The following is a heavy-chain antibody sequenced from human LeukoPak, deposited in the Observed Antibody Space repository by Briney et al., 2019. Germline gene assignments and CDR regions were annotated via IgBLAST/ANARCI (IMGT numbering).Heavy chain of an antibody. J-gene: IGHJ6*03. V-gene: IGHV4-4*07. CDR1: GGSIGSYY. Sequence: SETLSLTCTVSGGSIGSYYWSWIRQPAGKGLEWIGRIYTSGSTNYNPSLKSRVTISVDTSKNQFSLKLSSVTAADTAVYYCARASSLGEIQYYMDVWGKGTTVTVSS. D-gene: IGHD3-16*01. CDR3: ARASSLGEIQYYMDV. CDR2: IYTSGST.